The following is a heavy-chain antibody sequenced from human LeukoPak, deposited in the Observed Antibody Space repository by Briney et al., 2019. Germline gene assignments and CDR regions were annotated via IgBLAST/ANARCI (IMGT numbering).Heavy chain of an antibody. V-gene: IGHV3-7*01. CDR1: GFTFSNYW. CDR3: ARDYGFSGGTN. Sequence: GGSLRLSCAVSGFTFSNYWMSWVRQAPGKGLQWVANMNQDGSEKYYVDSVKGRFTISRDNAKNSLYLQMNSLSAEDTAVYYCARDYGFSGGTNWGQGTLVTVSS. D-gene: IGHD2-15*01. J-gene: IGHJ4*02. CDR2: MNQDGSEK.